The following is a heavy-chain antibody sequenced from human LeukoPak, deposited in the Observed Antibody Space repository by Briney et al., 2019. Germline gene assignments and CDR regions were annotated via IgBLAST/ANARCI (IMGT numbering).Heavy chain of an antibody. D-gene: IGHD3-22*01. Sequence: SETLSLTCTVSGGSISRGGYYWSWIRQHPGKGLEWIGYIYYSGSTYYNPSLKSRVTISVDTSKNQFSLKLSSVTAADTAVYYCASSYDSSGYLIDYWGQGTLVTVSS. CDR1: GGSISRGGYY. J-gene: IGHJ4*02. CDR2: IYYSGST. V-gene: IGHV4-31*03. CDR3: ASSYDSSGYLIDY.